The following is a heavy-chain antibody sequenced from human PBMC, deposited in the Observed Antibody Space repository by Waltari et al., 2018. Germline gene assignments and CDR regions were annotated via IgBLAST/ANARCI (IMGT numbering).Heavy chain of an antibody. D-gene: IGHD5-12*01. CDR2: IYYSWST. J-gene: IGHJ4*02. V-gene: IGHV4-39*01. CDR3: ARHRDIVATLFDY. CDR1: GGSITSNNYY. Sequence: QLQLQESGPGLVKPSETLSLTCTVSGGSITSNNYYWGWIRQPPGSGLEWLGNIYYSWSTYDTPSLKSRVAISVDTSKTQFSLKVTSVTAADTAVYYCARHRDIVATLFDYWGQGTLITVSS.